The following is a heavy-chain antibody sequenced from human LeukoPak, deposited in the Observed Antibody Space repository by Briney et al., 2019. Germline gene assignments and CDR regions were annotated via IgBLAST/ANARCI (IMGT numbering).Heavy chain of an antibody. J-gene: IGHJ3*02. V-gene: IGHV1-46*01. D-gene: IGHD5-24*01. CDR2: INPGGDNT. CDR3: ARIRGGYNDAYDI. Sequence: GASVKVSCKASGGTFSSYAISWVRQAPGQGLEWMGLINPGGDNTNYAQNFQGRVTMTRDTSTSTVYMELSSLRSEDTAIYYCARIRGGYNDAYDIWGQGTVVTVPS. CDR1: GGTFSSYA.